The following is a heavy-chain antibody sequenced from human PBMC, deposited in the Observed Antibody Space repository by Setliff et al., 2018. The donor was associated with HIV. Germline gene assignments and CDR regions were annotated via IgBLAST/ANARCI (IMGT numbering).Heavy chain of an antibody. Sequence: GESLKISCKASGYTFTNYWIGWVRQMPEKGLEWIGVIYPGDYVTRYGPSFQGQVSISADVLITTAYLQWSSLKASDTAMYYCTRRRRAPGTEDLEAYWGQGTLVTVSS. CDR1: GYTFTNYW. D-gene: IGHD1-26*01. CDR3: TRRRRAPGTEDLEAY. J-gene: IGHJ4*02. V-gene: IGHV5-51*01. CDR2: IYPGDYVT.